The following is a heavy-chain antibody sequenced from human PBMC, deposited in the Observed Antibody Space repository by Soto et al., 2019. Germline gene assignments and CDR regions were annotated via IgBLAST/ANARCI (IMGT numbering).Heavy chain of an antibody. D-gene: IGHD3-10*01. V-gene: IGHV1-18*04. Sequence: ASVKVSCKASGYTLTSYGISWVRQAPGQGLEWMGWISAYNGNTNYAQKLQGRVTMTTDTSTSTAYMELRSLRSDDTAVYYCARARKLLLWFGELSGGAFDIWGQGTMVTVSS. CDR2: ISAYNGNT. J-gene: IGHJ3*02. CDR1: GYTLTSYG. CDR3: ARARKLLLWFGELSGGAFDI.